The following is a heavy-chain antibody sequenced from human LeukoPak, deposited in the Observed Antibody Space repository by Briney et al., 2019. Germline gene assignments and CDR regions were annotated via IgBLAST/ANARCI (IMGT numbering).Heavy chain of an antibody. Sequence: PSETLSLTCTVSGGSISSYYWSWIRQPPGKGLEWIGYIYYSGSTNYNPSLKSRVTISVDTPKDQFSLKLSSVTAADTAVYYCARVKTVGAVDYWGQGTLVTISS. CDR3: ARVKTVGAVDY. D-gene: IGHD1-26*01. J-gene: IGHJ4*02. CDR2: IYYSGST. CDR1: GGSISSYY. V-gene: IGHV4-59*01.